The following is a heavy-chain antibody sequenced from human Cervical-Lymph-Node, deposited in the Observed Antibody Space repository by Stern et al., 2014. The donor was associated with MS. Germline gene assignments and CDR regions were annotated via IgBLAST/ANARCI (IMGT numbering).Heavy chain of an antibody. V-gene: IGHV1-46*01. CDR3: AREVAGHRLGMMDV. CDR2: INPSSFTT. J-gene: IGHJ6*02. CDR1: GYTFTSYY. Sequence: VQLVESGAEVKKPGASVKVSCKASGYTFTSYYMHWVRQAPGQGLEWMGIINPSSFTTSYAQKFQGRVTLTRDTSTSTVYMELSSLRYEDTAVYYCAREVAGHRLGMMDVWGQGTTVTVSS. D-gene: IGHD6-19*01.